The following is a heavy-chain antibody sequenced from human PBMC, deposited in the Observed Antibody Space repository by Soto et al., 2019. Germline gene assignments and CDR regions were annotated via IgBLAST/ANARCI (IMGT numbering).Heavy chain of an antibody. D-gene: IGHD3-3*01. CDR3: TLSRVLRFLEWPSAFDI. CDR1: GFTFGDYA. V-gene: IGHV3-49*03. CDR2: IRSKAYGGTT. J-gene: IGHJ3*02. Sequence: PGGSLRLSCTASGFTFGDYAMSWSRQAPGKGLEWVGFIRSKAYGGTTEYAASVKGRFTISRDDSKSIAYLQMNSLKTEDTAVYYCTLSRVLRFLEWPSAFDIWGQGTMVTVSS.